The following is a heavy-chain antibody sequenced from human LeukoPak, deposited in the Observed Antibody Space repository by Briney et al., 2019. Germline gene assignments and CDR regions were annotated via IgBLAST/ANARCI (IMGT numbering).Heavy chain of an antibody. CDR3: ARGRGYCRSTGCYAYFDY. V-gene: IGHV4-34*01. J-gene: IGHJ4*02. CDR1: GGSFSDYY. Sequence: SETLSLTCAVYGGSFSDYYWSWIRQPPGKGLEWIGEINHSGSTNYNPSLKSRVTISVDTSKNQFSLKPSSVTAADTAVYYCARGRGYCRSTGCYAYFDYWGQGTLVTVSS. D-gene: IGHD2-2*01. CDR2: INHSGST.